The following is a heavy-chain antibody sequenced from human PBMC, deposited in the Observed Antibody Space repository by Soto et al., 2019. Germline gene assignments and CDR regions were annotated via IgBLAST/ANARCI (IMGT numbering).Heavy chain of an antibody. CDR3: ARDLGIPYYYDSSGYYPDY. CDR2: INSDGGST. D-gene: IGHD3-22*01. Sequence: GSLRLSCAASGFTFSSYWMHWVRQAPGKGLVWVSRINSDGGSTSYADSVKGRFTISRDNAKNTLYLQMNSLRAEDTAVYYCARDLGIPYYYDSSGYYPDYWGQGTLVTVSS. CDR1: GFTFSSYW. V-gene: IGHV3-74*01. J-gene: IGHJ4*02.